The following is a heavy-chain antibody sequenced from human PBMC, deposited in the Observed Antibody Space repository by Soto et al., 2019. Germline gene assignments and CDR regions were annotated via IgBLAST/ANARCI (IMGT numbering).Heavy chain of an antibody. D-gene: IGHD3-10*01. CDR1: GLSVRNNY. Sequence: GGSLRLSCTASGLSVRNNYMSWVRQAPGMGLEWVSVIYNDGTTYYADSVKGRFTISRDTSKNTLSLQMDSPRAEDTAVYYCVRPLPSGRNYGMDVWGQGTTVTVSS. J-gene: IGHJ6*02. CDR3: VRPLPSGRNYGMDV. CDR2: IYNDGTT. V-gene: IGHV3-53*01.